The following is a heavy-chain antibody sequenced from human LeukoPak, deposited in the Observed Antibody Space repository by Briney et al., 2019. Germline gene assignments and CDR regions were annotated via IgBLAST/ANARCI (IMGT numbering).Heavy chain of an antibody. J-gene: IGHJ4*02. CDR1: GYTFTVYY. CDR3: ARDLSYYDSSGYYFEWWDEGY. D-gene: IGHD3-22*01. Sequence: GASVRVSSKASGYTFTVYYMHWVRQAPGQGLEWMGWINPNSGGTNYAQKFQGRVTMTRDTSISTAYMELSRLRSDDTAVYYCARDLSYYDSSGYYFEWWDEGYWGQGTLVTVSS. V-gene: IGHV1-2*02. CDR2: INPNSGGT.